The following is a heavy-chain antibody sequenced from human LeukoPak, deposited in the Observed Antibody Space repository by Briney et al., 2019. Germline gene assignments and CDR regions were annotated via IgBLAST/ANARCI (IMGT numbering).Heavy chain of an antibody. D-gene: IGHD6-25*01. V-gene: IGHV3-23*01. J-gene: IGHJ4*02. CDR1: GFTMSHYG. Sequence: GGSLRLSCAASGFTMSHYGVSWVRQAPGKGLEWVSSITGTDASTFYADSVKGRFTISRDNPKNTLYLQMNSLRAEDTAVYYCAKTPGQRRPSECDYWGQGTLVTVSS. CDR2: ITGTDAST. CDR3: AKTPGQRRPSECDY.